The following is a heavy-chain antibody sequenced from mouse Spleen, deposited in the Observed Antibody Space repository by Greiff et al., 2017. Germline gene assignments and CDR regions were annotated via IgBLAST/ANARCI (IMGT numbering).Heavy chain of an antibody. V-gene: IGHV1-69*01. CDR1: GYTFTSYW. CDR3: ARGGNYVRLDAMDY. J-gene: IGHJ4*01. D-gene: IGHD2-1*01. CDR2: IDPSDSYT. Sequence: LQQPGAELVMPGASVKLSCKASGYTFTSYWMHWVKQRPGQGLEWIGEIDPSDSYTNYNQKFKGKATLTVDKSSSTAYMQLSSLTSEDSAVYYCARGGNYVRLDAMDYWGQGTSVTVSS.